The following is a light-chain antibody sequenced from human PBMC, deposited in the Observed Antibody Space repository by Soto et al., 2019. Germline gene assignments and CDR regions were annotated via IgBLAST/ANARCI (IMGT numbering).Light chain of an antibody. J-gene: IGKJ4*01. V-gene: IGKV1-9*01. CDR3: QQTRAYPST. CDR2: TAS. Sequence: IQFTQPPASLSGSVVCGVTFGCGASQDIVIYLAWYQQKPGEAPNLPIHTASTLDGGVPSRFSGSGSGTDFTLTITSLQAEDFATYYCQQTRAYPSTFGGGTKVDI. CDR1: QDIVIY.